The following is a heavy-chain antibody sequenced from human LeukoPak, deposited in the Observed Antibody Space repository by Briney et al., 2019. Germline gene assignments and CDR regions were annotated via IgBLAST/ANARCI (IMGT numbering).Heavy chain of an antibody. D-gene: IGHD3-9*01. V-gene: IGHV6-1*01. Sequence: SQTLSLTCAISGDSVSSNSAAWNWIRQSPSSGLEWLGRTYYRSTWYNDYAVSVKSRITINPDTSKNQFSLQLNSVTPEDTAVYYCARDSVDWLPPYFDYWGQGTLVTVSS. CDR3: ARDSVDWLPPYFDY. CDR2: TYYRSTWYN. J-gene: IGHJ4*02. CDR1: GDSVSSNSAA.